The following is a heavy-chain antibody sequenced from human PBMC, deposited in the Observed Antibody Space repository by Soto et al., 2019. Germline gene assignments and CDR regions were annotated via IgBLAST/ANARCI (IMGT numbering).Heavy chain of an antibody. CDR1: GFTLSTYS. CDR3: VREAFSGSYAGL. D-gene: IGHD1-26*01. J-gene: IGHJ4*02. Sequence: GGSLRLSCAASGFTLSTYSMNWVRQAPGKGLEWLSYISSNSVRTYYAASVEGRFTISRDDAKSSLYLQMNSLRDEDTAVYYCVREAFSGSYAGLWGQGTLVTVSS. V-gene: IGHV3-48*02. CDR2: ISSNSVRT.